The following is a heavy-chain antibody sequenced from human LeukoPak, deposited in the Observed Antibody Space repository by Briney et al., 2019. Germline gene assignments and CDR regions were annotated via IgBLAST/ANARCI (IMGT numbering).Heavy chain of an antibody. V-gene: IGHV4-34*01. CDR1: GGSFSGYY. CDR3: ARVFGYSYGPYYFDY. J-gene: IGHJ4*02. Sequence: SETLSPTCAVYGGSFSGYYWSWIRQPPGKGLEWIGEINHSGSTNYNPSLKSRVTISVDTSKNQFSLKLSSVTAADTAVYYCARVFGYSYGPYYFDYWGQGTLVTVSS. CDR2: INHSGST. D-gene: IGHD5-18*01.